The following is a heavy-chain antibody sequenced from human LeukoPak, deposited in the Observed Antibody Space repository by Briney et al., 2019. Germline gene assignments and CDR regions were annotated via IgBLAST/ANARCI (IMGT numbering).Heavy chain of an antibody. D-gene: IGHD2-2*01. V-gene: IGHV3-21*01. CDR3: ARFCSSSNCPYYYHMDV. CDR1: GFTFSGYS. J-gene: IGHJ6*03. CDR2: ISSSHNYI. Sequence: GGSLRLSCIASGFTFSGYSMIWVRQAPGKGLEWVSSISSSHNYIYYADSVKGRFTISRDNAKNSLYLQMNSLRAEDTAVYHCARFCSSSNCPYYYHMDVWGKGTTVPVSS.